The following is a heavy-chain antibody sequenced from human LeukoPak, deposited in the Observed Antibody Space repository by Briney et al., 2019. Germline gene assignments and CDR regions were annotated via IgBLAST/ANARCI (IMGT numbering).Heavy chain of an antibody. D-gene: IGHD5/OR15-5a*01. CDR2: ISYDGSNK. CDR3: ARESTEDRPGS. CDR1: GFTFSSYA. V-gene: IGHV3-30-3*01. J-gene: IGHJ5*02. Sequence: GRSLRLSCAASGFTFSSYAMHWVRQAPGKGLEWVAVISYDGSNKYYADSVKGRFTISRDDAKNSLFLQMNSLRAEDTAVYYCARESTEDRPGSWGQGTLVTVSS.